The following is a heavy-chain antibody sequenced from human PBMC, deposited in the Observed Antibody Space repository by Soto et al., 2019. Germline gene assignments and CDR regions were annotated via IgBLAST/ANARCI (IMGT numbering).Heavy chain of an antibody. CDR2: ISGGGSTT. CDR1: GFTFDDYY. Sequence: GSLRLSCAVSGFTFDDYYMSWIRQAPGKGLEWISYISGGGSTTYHADSVRGRFTISRDNAKNSLFLQMNSLRAEDTAVYYCAREVRTSGWFRRLDSWGQGILVTVSS. J-gene: IGHJ4*02. V-gene: IGHV3-11*01. CDR3: AREVRTSGWFRRLDS. D-gene: IGHD6-19*01.